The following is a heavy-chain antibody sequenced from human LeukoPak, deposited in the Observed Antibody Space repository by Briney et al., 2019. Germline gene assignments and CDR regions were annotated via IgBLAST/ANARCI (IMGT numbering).Heavy chain of an antibody. V-gene: IGHV3-73*01. CDR2: IDKKDKGYATAT. Sequence: GGSLRLSCAAPGFTFSGSAIHWVRQSSGKGLEWVGQIDKKDKGYATATAYAASVKGRFTISRDDSINTAYLQMKSLKTEDTALYYCTRDSETYNWFDPWGQGTLVTVSS. D-gene: IGHD1-26*01. J-gene: IGHJ5*02. CDR1: GFTFSGSA. CDR3: TRDSETYNWFDP.